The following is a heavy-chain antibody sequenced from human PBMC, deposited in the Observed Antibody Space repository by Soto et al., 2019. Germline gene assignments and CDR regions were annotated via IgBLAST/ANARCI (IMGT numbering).Heavy chain of an antibody. Sequence: QVQLVESGGGVVQPGRSLRLSCAASGFTFSSYAMHWVRQAPGKGLGWVAVISYDGSNKYYADSVKGRFTISRDNSKNTLYLQMNSLRAEDTAVYYCARPWDSSSWYYFDYWGQGTLVTVSS. CDR3: ARPWDSSSWYYFDY. D-gene: IGHD6-6*01. V-gene: IGHV3-30-3*01. J-gene: IGHJ4*02. CDR2: ISYDGSNK. CDR1: GFTFSSYA.